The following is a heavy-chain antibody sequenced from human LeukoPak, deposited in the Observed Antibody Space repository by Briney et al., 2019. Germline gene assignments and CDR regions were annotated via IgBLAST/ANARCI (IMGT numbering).Heavy chain of an antibody. CDR2: ISYDGSNK. CDR3: ARAPHPFTMILWVGHMDV. Sequence: PGRSLRLSCAASGFTFSSYAMHWVRQAPGKGLEWVAVISYDGSNKYYADSVKGRFTISRDNSKNTLCLQMNSLRAEDTAVYYCARAPHPFTMILWVGHMDVWGKGTTVTVSS. J-gene: IGHJ6*03. CDR1: GFTFSSYA. D-gene: IGHD3-22*01. V-gene: IGHV3-30*01.